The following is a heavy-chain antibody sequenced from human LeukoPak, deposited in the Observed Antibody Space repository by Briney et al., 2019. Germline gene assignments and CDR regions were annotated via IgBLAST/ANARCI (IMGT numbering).Heavy chain of an antibody. CDR2: IKSKTDGETT. J-gene: IGHJ4*02. Sequence: GGSLRLSCVDSGFTFTNAWMSWVRQAPGKGLEWVGRIKSKTDGETTNYAEPVRGRFTISRDDSKSAVYLQMNSLKIEDTAVYYCTTDLGTYYHGSQRLIPIDYWGQGTLVTVSS. CDR1: GFTFTNAW. V-gene: IGHV3-15*01. CDR3: TTDLGTYYHGSQRLIPIDY. D-gene: IGHD3-10*01.